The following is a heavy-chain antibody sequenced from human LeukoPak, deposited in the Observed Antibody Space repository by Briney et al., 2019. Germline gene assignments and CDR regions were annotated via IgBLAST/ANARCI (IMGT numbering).Heavy chain of an antibody. D-gene: IGHD3-22*01. Sequence: GASVKVSCKASGYTFTSYYMHWVRQATGQGLEWMGIINPSGGSTSYAQKFQGRVTMTRDTSTSTVYMEVSSLRAEDTAVYYCAKDGTYHYDSIGYPWDYWGLGTLVTVSS. CDR2: INPSGGST. J-gene: IGHJ4*02. CDR1: GYTFTSYY. CDR3: AKDGTYHYDSIGYPWDY. V-gene: IGHV1-46*01.